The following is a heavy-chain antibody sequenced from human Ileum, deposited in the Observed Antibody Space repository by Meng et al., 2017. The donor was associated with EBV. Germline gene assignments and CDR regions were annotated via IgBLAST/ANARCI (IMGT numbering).Heavy chain of an antibody. J-gene: IGHJ2*01. V-gene: IGHV4-30-4*01. CDR3: ARGQKGYFDL. CDR2: IYNSGST. CDR1: GGSISSSNYY. Sequence: QVQLQESGPVLVKPYPTLSLTCTVSGGSISSSNYYWSWIRQPPGKGLEWSGHIYNSGSTYYNPSLKSRITISVDTSKNQFSLKLSSVTAADTAVYYCARGQKGYFDLWGRGTLVTVSS.